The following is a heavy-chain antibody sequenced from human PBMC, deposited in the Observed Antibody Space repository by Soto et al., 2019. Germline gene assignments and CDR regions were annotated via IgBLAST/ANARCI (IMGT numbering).Heavy chain of an antibody. Sequence: SETLSLTCTVSGGSISSGDYYWSWIRQPPGKGLEWIGYIYYSGSTYYNQSLKSRVTISVDTSKNQFSLKLSSVTAADTAVYFCVRASSYGSSTSCQKFDYWGQGTLVTVSS. J-gene: IGHJ4*02. V-gene: IGHV4-30-4*01. CDR1: GGSISSGDYY. CDR3: VRASSYGSSTSCQKFDY. D-gene: IGHD2-2*01. CDR2: IYYSGST.